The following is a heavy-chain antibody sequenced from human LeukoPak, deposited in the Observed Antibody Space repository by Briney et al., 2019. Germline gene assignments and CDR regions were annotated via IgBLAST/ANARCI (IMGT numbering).Heavy chain of an antibody. CDR2: IYYSGST. CDR1: GDSISDYY. J-gene: IGHJ3*02. D-gene: IGHD2-21*02. V-gene: IGHV4-59*08. CDR3: ARRRKVPAQRAGDAFDI. Sequence: SETLSLTCTVPGDSISDYYRNWIRQPPGKGLEWIGYIYYSGSTNYSPSLKSRVTISVDTSKNQFSLKLSSVTAADTGIYYCARRRKVPAQRAGDAFDIWGQGTMVTVSS.